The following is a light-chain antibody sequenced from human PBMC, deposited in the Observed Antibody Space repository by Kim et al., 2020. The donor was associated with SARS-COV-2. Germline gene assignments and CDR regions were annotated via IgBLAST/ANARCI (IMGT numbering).Light chain of an antibody. CDR3: QQYGSSPSGT. CDR1: QSVSSSY. Sequence: PGERATLSCRASQSVSSSYLAWYQQNPGQAPRLLIYGASSRATSIPDRFSGSGSGTDFTLTISRLEPEDFAVYYCQQYGSSPSGTFGGGTKVDIK. CDR2: GAS. J-gene: IGKJ4*01. V-gene: IGKV3-20*01.